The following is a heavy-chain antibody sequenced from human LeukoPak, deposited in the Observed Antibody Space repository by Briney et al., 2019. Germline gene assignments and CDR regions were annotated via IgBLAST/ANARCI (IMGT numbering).Heavy chain of an antibody. CDR1: GFTFSNYN. J-gene: IGHJ4*02. Sequence: PGGSLRLSCAASGFTFSNYNMNWVRQAPGKGLEWVSSIRSSTTYVYYADSVKGRFTISRDNAKNSLYLQMNSLRAEDTAVYYCARVSTVTPGHWGQGTLVTVSS. CDR2: IRSSTTYV. D-gene: IGHD4-17*01. V-gene: IGHV3-21*01. CDR3: ARVSTVTPGH.